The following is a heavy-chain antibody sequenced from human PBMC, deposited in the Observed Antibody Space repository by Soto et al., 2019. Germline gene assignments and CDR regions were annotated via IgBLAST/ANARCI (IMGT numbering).Heavy chain of an antibody. CDR1: GCSFLSCA. J-gene: IGHJ4*02. CDR2: IIPIFGKA. V-gene: IGHV1-69*06. CDR3: ATSGGVVVAAPFDY. D-gene: IGHD2-15*01. Sequence: SSVHASCVASGCSFLSCATSWVRPAIGQGLEWMGGIIPIFGKANYAQKSQGRVTITADKSTSTAYMELSSLRSEDTAVYYCATSGGVVVAAPFDYWGQGTPVTRSS.